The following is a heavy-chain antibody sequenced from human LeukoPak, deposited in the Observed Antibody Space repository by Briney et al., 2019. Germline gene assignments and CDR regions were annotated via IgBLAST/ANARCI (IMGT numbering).Heavy chain of an antibody. CDR1: GFTFSNYV. V-gene: IGHV3-23*01. Sequence: GGSLRLSRAASGFTFSNYVMNWVRHAPGKGLERVSGISGSGARTYYADSVKGRFTISRDNSKNTLYLQMNSLRAEDTAVYYCARFKDGYNRFDYWGQGTLVTVSS. CDR3: ARFKDGYNRFDY. CDR2: ISGSGART. D-gene: IGHD5-24*01. J-gene: IGHJ4*02.